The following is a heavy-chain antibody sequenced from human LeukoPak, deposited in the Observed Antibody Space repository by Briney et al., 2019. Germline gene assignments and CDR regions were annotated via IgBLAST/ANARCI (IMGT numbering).Heavy chain of an antibody. CDR1: GFTLSSYW. CDR3: ARDGYSRGNIGVRKNDY. D-gene: IGHD4-23*01. J-gene: IGHJ4*01. CDR2: IGGSSDFT. Sequence: GGSLRLSCAASGFTLSSYWMHWVRQAPGKGLEWVSAIGGSSDFTYYAENVKGRFTISRDNSKETLYLQMNSLRAEDTAVYYCARDGYSRGNIGVRKNDYWGQGILVTVSS. V-gene: IGHV3-21*01.